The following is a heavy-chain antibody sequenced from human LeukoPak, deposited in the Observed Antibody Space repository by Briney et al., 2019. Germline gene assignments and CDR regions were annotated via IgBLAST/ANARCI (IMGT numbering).Heavy chain of an antibody. J-gene: IGHJ4*02. V-gene: IGHV1-18*01. D-gene: IGHD5-18*01. Sequence: ASVKVSCKASGYTFTSYGISWVRQAPGQGLEWMGWISAYNGNTNYAQKLQGRVTMTTDTSTSTAYMELRSLRSDDTAVYYCARDRSGYSYGLVSDYWGQGTLVTVSS. CDR1: GYTFTSYG. CDR2: ISAYNGNT. CDR3: ARDRSGYSYGLVSDY.